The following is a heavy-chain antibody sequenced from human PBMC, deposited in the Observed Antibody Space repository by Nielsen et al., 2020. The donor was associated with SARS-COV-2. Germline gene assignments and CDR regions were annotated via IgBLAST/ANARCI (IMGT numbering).Heavy chain of an antibody. CDR3: AKRGGKNYEVAGYDAFDV. V-gene: IGHV3-30*02. CDR1: GFTFSSYG. Sequence: GGSLRLSCAASGFTFSSYGMHWVRQAQGKGMEWVAVIWYDGSNKYYADSVKGRFSISRDNSENTLYLQMNGLIPEDTAVYYCAKRGGKNYEVAGYDAFDVWGRGTMVTVSS. J-gene: IGHJ3*01. D-gene: IGHD3-22*01. CDR2: IWYDGSNK.